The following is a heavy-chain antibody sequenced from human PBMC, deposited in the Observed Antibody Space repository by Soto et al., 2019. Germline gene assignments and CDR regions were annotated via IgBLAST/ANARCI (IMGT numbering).Heavy chain of an antibody. CDR1: GYTFTSYD. J-gene: IGHJ6*03. D-gene: IGHD5-18*01. V-gene: IGHV1-8*01. Sequence: QVQLVQSGAEVKKPGASVKVSCKASGYTFTSYDINWVRQATGQGLEWMGWMNPNSGNTGYAQKFQGRVTMTRNTSISTAYMELSSLRSEDTAVYYCARQIQLWRRNYYYYMDVWGKGTTVTVSS. CDR2: MNPNSGNT. CDR3: ARQIQLWRRNYYYYMDV.